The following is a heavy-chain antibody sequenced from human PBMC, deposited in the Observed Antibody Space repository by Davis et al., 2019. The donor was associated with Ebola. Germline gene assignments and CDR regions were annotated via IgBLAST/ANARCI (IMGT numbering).Heavy chain of an antibody. CDR2: ISYSGST. CDR1: GGSISSYY. D-gene: IGHD3-3*01. V-gene: IGHV4-59*01. J-gene: IGHJ6*02. CDR3: ARQNGDSRFYYYYGIDV. Sequence: SEILSLTCTVSGGSISSYYWSWIRQPPGKGLEWLGYISYSGSTNYNPSLKSRVAISVDTPRNQFSLKLNSVTAADTAVYYCARQNGDSRFYYYYGIDVWGQGTTVTVSS.